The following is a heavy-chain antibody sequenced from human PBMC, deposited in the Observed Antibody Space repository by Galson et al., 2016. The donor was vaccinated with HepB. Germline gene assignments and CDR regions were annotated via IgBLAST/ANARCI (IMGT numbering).Heavy chain of an antibody. CDR2: IYDSGRT. J-gene: IGHJ6*02. V-gene: IGHV4-61*08. CDR1: GASVSRTGHY. D-gene: IGHD4-17*01. Sequence: SETLSLTCTVSGASVSRTGHYWNWLRQPPGKGLEWIGCIYDSGRTTYNPSLQSRVTMSIDTSQKQFSLNLRSVTAADTAVYYFTRAADYGDYGQGMDVWGQGTMVIVSS. CDR3: TRAADYGDYGQGMDV.